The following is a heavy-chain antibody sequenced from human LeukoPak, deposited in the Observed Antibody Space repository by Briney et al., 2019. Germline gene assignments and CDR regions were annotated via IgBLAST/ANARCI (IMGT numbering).Heavy chain of an antibody. CDR1: GGCISSYF. CDR2: IYYSGST. CDR3: ARHTVYHDFWSGPDV. V-gene: IGHV4-59*04. J-gene: IGHJ6*02. Sequence: SETLSLTCTVSGGCISSYFWRWLRPPPSPGLESIAYIYYSGSTYYNPSLKSRVTMSVDTSKNQFSLKLSSVTAADTAVFYCARHTVYHDFWSGPDVWGQGTTVTVSS. D-gene: IGHD3-3*01.